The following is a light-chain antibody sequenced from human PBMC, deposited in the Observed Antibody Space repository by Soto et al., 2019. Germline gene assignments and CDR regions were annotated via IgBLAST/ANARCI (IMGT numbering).Light chain of an antibody. CDR1: QSVNSK. CDR2: DAS. CDR3: QQRSNWPPD. V-gene: IGKV3-11*01. Sequence: EIVMTQSPATLSVSPGERVSLSCRASQSVNSKLAWYQQKPGQAPRLLIFDASNRATGIPARFSGSGSGTDFTLTISSLEPEDFAVYYCQQRSNWPPDFGQGTRLEI. J-gene: IGKJ5*01.